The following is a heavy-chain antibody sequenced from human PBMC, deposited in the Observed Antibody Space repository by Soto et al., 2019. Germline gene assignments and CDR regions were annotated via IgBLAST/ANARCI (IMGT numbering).Heavy chain of an antibody. CDR3: AKDGPDDYGDYGFDY. CDR1: GFTFSSYW. Sequence: GGSLRLSCAASGFTFSSYWMHWVRQAPGKGLVWVSRINSDGSSTSYADSVKGRFTISRDNSKNTLYLQMNSLRAEDTAVYYCAKDGPDDYGDYGFDYWGQGTLVTVSS. V-gene: IGHV3-74*01. CDR2: INSDGSST. D-gene: IGHD4-17*01. J-gene: IGHJ4*02.